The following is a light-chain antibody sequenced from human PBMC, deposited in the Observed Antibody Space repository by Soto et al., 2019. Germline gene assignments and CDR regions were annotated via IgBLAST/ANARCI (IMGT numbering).Light chain of an antibody. CDR2: YVS. CDR3: QQYGSSPG. J-gene: IGKJ5*01. V-gene: IGKV3-20*01. CDR1: QTFGSPY. Sequence: EVVLTQSPGTLSLSPGERATLSCRASQTFGSPYLAWYQQKPGQAPSLLIYYVSRRATGIPDMFSGSGSGTDLTLTSSRLEAEEFAVYYCQQYGSSPGFGQGTRLEVK.